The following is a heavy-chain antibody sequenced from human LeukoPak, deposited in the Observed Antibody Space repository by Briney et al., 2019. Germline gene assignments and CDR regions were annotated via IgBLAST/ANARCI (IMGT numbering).Heavy chain of an antibody. CDR3: ARDPYYDILTGRKKSRSFDY. J-gene: IGHJ4*02. Sequence: SETLSLTCTVSGYSISSGYYWGWIRQPPGKGLEWIGSIYHSGSTYYNPSLKSRVTISVDKSKNQFSLKLSSVTAADTAVYYCARDPYYDILTGRKKSRSFDYWGQGTLVTVSS. V-gene: IGHV4-38-2*02. CDR2: IYHSGST. CDR1: GYSISSGYY. D-gene: IGHD3-9*01.